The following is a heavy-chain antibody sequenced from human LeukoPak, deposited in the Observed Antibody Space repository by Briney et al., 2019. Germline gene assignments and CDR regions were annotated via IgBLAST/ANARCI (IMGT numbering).Heavy chain of an antibody. Sequence: GASVKVSCKASGYTFTSYAMHWVRQAPGQRLEWMGWINAGNGNTKYSQKFQGRVTTTRDTSASTAYMELSSLRSEDTAVYYCARGGIRVTMTYYDYWGQGTLVTVSS. J-gene: IGHJ4*02. CDR2: INAGNGNT. D-gene: IGHD3-22*01. V-gene: IGHV1-3*01. CDR3: ARGGIRVTMTYYDY. CDR1: GYTFTSYA.